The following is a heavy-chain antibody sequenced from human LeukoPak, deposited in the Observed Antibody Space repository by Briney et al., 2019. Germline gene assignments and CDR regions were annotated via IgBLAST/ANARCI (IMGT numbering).Heavy chain of an antibody. Sequence: GGSLRLSCAASRFSISDYWLHWVRQAPGKGLVWVSGINHDGTSTYYADTVRGRFTISRDNASNTVFLQMNSLRVEDTAVYYCATFGAYPDYWGQGTLVTVSS. V-gene: IGHV3-74*01. D-gene: IGHD3-16*01. CDR1: RFSISDYW. J-gene: IGHJ4*02. CDR2: INHDGTST. CDR3: ATFGAYPDY.